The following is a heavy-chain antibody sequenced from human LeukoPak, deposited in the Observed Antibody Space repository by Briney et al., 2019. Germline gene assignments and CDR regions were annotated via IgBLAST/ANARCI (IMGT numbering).Heavy chain of an antibody. CDR2: INHSGSA. Sequence: PSETLSLTCAVCGGSFSGYYWSWIRQPPGKGLEWIGEINHSGSANYNPSLKSRVTISVDTSKNQFSLKLSSVTAADTAVYYCARAPNLNAWGQGTLVTVSS. CDR3: ARAPNLNA. V-gene: IGHV4-34*01. J-gene: IGHJ5*02. CDR1: GGSFSGYY.